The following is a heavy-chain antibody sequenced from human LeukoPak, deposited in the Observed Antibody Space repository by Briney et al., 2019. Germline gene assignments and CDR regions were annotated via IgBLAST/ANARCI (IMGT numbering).Heavy chain of an antibody. V-gene: IGHV3-23*01. J-gene: IGHJ6*02. Sequence: GGSLRLSCAASGFTFSSYAMSWVRQAPGKGLEWVSAISGSGGSTYYADSVKGRFTISRDNSKNTLYLQMNSLRAEDTAVYYCARDGPIVGATTYYYYAMDVWGQGTTVTVSS. CDR2: ISGSGGST. D-gene: IGHD1-26*01. CDR3: ARDGPIVGATTYYYYAMDV. CDR1: GFTFSSYA.